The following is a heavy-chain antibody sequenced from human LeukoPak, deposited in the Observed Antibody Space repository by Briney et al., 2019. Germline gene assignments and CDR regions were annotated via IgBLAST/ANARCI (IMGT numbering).Heavy chain of an antibody. CDR2: IRQDGNEY. D-gene: IGHD6-13*01. Sequence: GGSLRLSCAASGFSFNGYWMTWVRQFPGKGLEWVANIRQDGNEYYYVDSVKGRFTISRDNSKNTLYLQMNSLRAEDTAVYYCAKGYSSSWWPRDYYYYMDVWGKGTTVTISS. CDR3: AKGYSSSWWPRDYYYYMDV. V-gene: IGHV3-7*01. J-gene: IGHJ6*03. CDR1: GFSFNGYW.